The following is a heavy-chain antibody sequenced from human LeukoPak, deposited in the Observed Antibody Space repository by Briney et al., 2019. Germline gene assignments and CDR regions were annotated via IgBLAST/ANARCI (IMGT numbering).Heavy chain of an antibody. CDR1: GYTFTIYG. CDR3: ARDPWVVPAATYCHYYGMDV. D-gene: IGHD2-2*01. V-gene: IGHV1-18*01. J-gene: IGHJ6*02. Sequence: AMKVSCKASGYTFTIYGNGLQRQGQGQGHERVGLISVYNDNTNYAQKHQGKVTITTDTSTSTAYKELKSLRSDDTAVYYCARDPWVVPAATYCHYYGMDVWGQGTTVTVSS. CDR2: ISVYNDNT.